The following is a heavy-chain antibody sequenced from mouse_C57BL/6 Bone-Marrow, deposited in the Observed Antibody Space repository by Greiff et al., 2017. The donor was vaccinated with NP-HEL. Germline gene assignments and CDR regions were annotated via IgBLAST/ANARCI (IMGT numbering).Heavy chain of an antibody. CDR3: ARDFITTVVRYFDV. D-gene: IGHD1-1*01. CDR1: GYSITSGYY. Sequence: EVQLQQSGPGLVKPSQSLSLTCSVTGYSITSGYYWYWIRQFPGNKLEWMGYIRYDGSNNYNPSLKNRISITRDTSKNQFFLKLNSVTTEDTATYYCARDFITTVVRYFDVWGTGTTVTVSS. J-gene: IGHJ1*03. V-gene: IGHV3-6*01. CDR2: IRYDGSN.